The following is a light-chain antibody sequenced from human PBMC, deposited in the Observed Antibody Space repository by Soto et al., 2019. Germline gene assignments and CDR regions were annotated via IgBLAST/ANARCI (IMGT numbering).Light chain of an antibody. J-gene: IGKJ4*01. CDR3: QQYGTSPPLT. Sequence: EIVLTQSPGTLSLSPGERANISCRASQSVTSSYLGWYQQKPGQAPRLLIYGASSRATGIPDRFSGSGSGTDFTLTIRRLEPEDVAVYFCQQYGTSPPLTFGGGTKVEIK. CDR2: GAS. V-gene: IGKV3-20*01. CDR1: QSVTSSY.